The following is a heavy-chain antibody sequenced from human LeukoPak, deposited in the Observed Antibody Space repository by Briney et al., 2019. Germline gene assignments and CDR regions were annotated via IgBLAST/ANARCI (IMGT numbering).Heavy chain of an antibody. CDR3: ADGYGSSVQH. V-gene: IGHV3-30-3*01. D-gene: IGHD1-26*01. CDR2: ISYDGINK. J-gene: IGHJ1*01. Sequence: GGSLRLSCAASGFTFSSYAMHWVRQAPGKGLEWVAVISYDGINKYYADSVKGRFTISRDNSKNTLSLQMNSLRAEDTAVYYCADGYGSSVQHWGQGTLVTVSS. CDR1: GFTFSSYA.